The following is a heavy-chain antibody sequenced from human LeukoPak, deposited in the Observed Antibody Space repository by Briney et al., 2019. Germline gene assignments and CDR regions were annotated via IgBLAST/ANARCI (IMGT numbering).Heavy chain of an antibody. V-gene: IGHV3-66*01. CDR2: IYSGGST. CDR1: GFTFRDYN. CDR3: AIGSPFDY. D-gene: IGHD2-15*01. J-gene: IGHJ4*02. Sequence: GGSLRLSCAASGFTFRDYNMNWVRQAPGKGLEWVSVIYSGGSTYYADSVKGRFTISRDNSKNTLYLQMNSLRAEDTAVYYCAIGSPFDYWGQGTLVTVSS.